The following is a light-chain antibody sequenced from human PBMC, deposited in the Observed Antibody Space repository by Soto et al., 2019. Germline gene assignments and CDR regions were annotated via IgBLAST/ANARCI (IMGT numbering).Light chain of an antibody. CDR1: QTVSSN. V-gene: IGKV3-11*01. CDR3: QQRSNWPPIT. CDR2: GAS. J-gene: IGKJ5*01. Sequence: IVLTQSPGTLSLSPGERATLSCRASQTVSSNFLAWYQEKPGQGPRLLIYGASNRAAGIPARFSGSGSGTDFTLTINSLEPEDFAVYYCQQRSNWPPITFGQGTRLEIK.